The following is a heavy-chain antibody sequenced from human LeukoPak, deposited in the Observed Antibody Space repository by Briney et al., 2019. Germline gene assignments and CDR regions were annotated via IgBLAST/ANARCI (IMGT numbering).Heavy chain of an antibody. CDR3: ARHPIERSLGGVPDWFDP. Sequence: PSETLSLTCTVSGGSIDSGDYYWGWVRQPPGKGLECIASIHYTGSTYYDPSLKSRVTLSVDTSKNQFSLNLYSVTAADTAIYYCARHPIERSLGGVPDWFDPGGQGTLVTVSS. J-gene: IGHJ5*02. V-gene: IGHV4-39*07. CDR1: GGSIDSGDYY. D-gene: IGHD3-3*01. CDR2: IHYTGST.